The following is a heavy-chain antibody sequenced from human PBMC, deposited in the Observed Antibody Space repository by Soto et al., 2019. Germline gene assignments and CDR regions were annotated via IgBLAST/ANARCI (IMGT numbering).Heavy chain of an antibody. Sequence: ASVKVSCKASGYTFTNYGFSWVRQAPGQGLERKGWISSFNGNTYYAQKIQVRVTMTTDTSTNTVHMELRSLTPDDTGVYFCARDSGAEVVAPPEVRYMDVWGKGTTVTVSS. D-gene: IGHD1-26*01. V-gene: IGHV1-18*01. CDR1: GYTFTNYG. J-gene: IGHJ6*03. CDR2: ISSFNGNT. CDR3: ARDSGAEVVAPPEVRYMDV.